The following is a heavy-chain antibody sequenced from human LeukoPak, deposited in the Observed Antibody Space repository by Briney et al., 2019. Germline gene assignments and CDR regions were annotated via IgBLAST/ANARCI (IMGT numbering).Heavy chain of an antibody. Sequence: SETLSLTCAVYGGSFSGYYWSWIRQPPGKGLEWIGGINHSGSTNYNPSIKSRVTISVDTSKNQFSLKLSSVTAADTAVYYCARGDYYGSGRTPDFDYWGQGTLVTVSS. CDR2: INHSGST. J-gene: IGHJ4*02. CDR3: ARGDYYGSGRTPDFDY. V-gene: IGHV4-34*01. D-gene: IGHD3-10*01. CDR1: GGSFSGYY.